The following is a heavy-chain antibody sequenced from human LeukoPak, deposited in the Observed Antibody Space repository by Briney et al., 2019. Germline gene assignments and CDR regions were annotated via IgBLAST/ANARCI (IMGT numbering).Heavy chain of an antibody. CDR1: GFTLSSYA. Sequence: GGSLRLSCAASGFTLSSYAMSWVRQAPGKGLEWVSAISDTGNTYHADSVKGRFTISRDNAKNSLFLQMNSLRAEDTAVYYCARFALKTPPTDWGQGTLVTVSS. V-gene: IGHV3-23*01. CDR3: ARFALKTPPTD. J-gene: IGHJ4*02. CDR2: ISDTGNT.